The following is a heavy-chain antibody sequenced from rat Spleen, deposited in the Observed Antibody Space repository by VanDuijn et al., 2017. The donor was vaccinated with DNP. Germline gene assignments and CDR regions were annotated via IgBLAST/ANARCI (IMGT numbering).Heavy chain of an antibody. CDR2: ITASSGTT. Sequence: EVQLVESGGGLVQPGRSLKLSCAASGFTFTNYGMAWVRQAPKKGLEWVATITASSGTTYYRDSVKGRFTISTDNAKNTLYLQMDSLRSEDTATYYSTTDNYSAPFDYWGQGVMVTVSS. V-gene: IGHV5-19*01. CDR1: GFTFTNYG. D-gene: IGHD1-8*01. CDR3: TTDNYSAPFDY. J-gene: IGHJ2*01.